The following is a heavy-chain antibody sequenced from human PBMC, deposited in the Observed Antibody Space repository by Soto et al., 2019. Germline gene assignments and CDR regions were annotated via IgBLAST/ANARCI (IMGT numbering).Heavy chain of an antibody. CDR1: GGSISSYY. V-gene: IGHV4-59*01. CDR2: IYYSGST. Sequence: QVQLQESGPGLVKPSETLSLTCTVSGGSISSYYWSWIRQPPGKGLEWIGYIYYSGSTNYNPSLKSRVTISVDTSKNQFSLKLSAVTAADTAVYYCARDYYYYMDVWGKGTTVTVSS. CDR3: ARDYYYYMDV. J-gene: IGHJ6*03.